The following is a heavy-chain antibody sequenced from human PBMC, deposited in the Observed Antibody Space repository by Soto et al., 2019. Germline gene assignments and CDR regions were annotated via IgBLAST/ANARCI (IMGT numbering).Heavy chain of an antibody. CDR1: GGSFSGYY. CDR2: INHSGST. J-gene: IGHJ4*02. CDR3: ARDFAYFDS. D-gene: IGHD3-3*01. V-gene: IGHV4-34*01. Sequence: SETLSLTCAVYGGSFSGYYWSWIRQPPGKGLEWIGEINHSGSTNYNPSLKSRVSISMDTSKNQFSLNLDSVTAADTAVYFCARDFAYFDSWGRGTLVTVSS.